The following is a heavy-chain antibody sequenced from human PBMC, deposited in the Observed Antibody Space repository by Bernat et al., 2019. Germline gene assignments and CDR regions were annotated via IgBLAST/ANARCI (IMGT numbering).Heavy chain of an antibody. V-gene: IGHV4-59*01. D-gene: IGHD6-13*01. CDR3: ARDIGYSSRNSGYYYYGMDV. CDR2: IYYSGST. J-gene: IGHJ6*02. Sequence: QVQLQESGPGLVKPSETLSLTCTVSGGSISSYYWSWIRQPPGKGLEWIGYIYYSGSTNYNPSLKSRVTISVDTSKNQFSLKLSSVTAADTAVYYCARDIGYSSRNSGYYYYGMDVWGQGTTVTVSS. CDR1: GGSISSYY.